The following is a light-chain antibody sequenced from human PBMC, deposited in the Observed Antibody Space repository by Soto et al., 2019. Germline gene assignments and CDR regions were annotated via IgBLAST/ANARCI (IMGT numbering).Light chain of an antibody. CDR2: GAS. V-gene: IGKV3-20*01. Sequence: EIVLTQSPGTLSLSPGERATLSCRASQSVSSSYLAWYQQKPGQAPRLLIYGASSRATGIPDRFSGSGSGTDFTLTISRLEPEDFAVYYFQQYGSSTSGTFGQGTKLEIK. J-gene: IGKJ2*01. CDR3: QQYGSSTSGT. CDR1: QSVSSSY.